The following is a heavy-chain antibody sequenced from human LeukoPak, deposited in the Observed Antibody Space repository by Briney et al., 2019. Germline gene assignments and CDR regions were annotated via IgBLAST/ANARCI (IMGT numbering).Heavy chain of an antibody. CDR2: ISGSGGST. CDR3: ARGESSPDAFDI. Sequence: XASGFTFSXXXXSWVRXAPGXXXEXVSAISGSGGSTYYADSVKGRLTISRDNSKNTLYLQMNSLRAEDTAVYYCARGESSPDAFDIWGQGTMVTVSS. CDR1: GFTFSXXX. J-gene: IGHJ3*02. V-gene: IGHV3-23*01.